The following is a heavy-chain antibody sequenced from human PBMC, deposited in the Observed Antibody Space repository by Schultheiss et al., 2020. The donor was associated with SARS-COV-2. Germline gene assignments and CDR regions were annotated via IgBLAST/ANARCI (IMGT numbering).Heavy chain of an antibody. CDR2: SSGRGGST. CDR3: VKDGRVTAACYYYYGMDG. Sequence: GGSLRLSCAASGFTFSSYAMSWVRQAPGKGLEWVSASSGRGGSTYYADSVKGRGTISRDNSKNTLDLQMSRLSAEDTAVADCVKDGRVTAACYYYYGMDGWGQGTTVTGS. V-gene: IGHV3-23*01. J-gene: IGHJ6*02. CDR1: GFTFSSYA. D-gene: IGHD2-21*02.